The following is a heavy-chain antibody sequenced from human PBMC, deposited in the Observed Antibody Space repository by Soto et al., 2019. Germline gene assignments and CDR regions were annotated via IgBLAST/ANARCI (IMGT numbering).Heavy chain of an antibody. CDR3: AADRNNWNYGH. CDR2: ISPKSGGA. V-gene: IGHV1-2*02. J-gene: IGHJ4*02. CDR1: GYTFTDYY. Sequence: GASVKVSCKAGGYTFTDYYIQWVRQAPGQGLQYMGWISPKSGGAAYAQKFRGRVTMTRDTSISTAYMELSSLRSEDTAVYYCAADRNNWNYGHWGQGTLVTVSS. D-gene: IGHD1-7*01.